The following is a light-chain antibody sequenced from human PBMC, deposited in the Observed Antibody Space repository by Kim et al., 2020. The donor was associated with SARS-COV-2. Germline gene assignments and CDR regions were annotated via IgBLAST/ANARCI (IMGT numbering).Light chain of an antibody. J-gene: IGLJ3*02. CDR2: RNN. Sequence: GQRVNISCSGSNSNIGGNTVTWSQQLPGTAPNLLIYRNNQRPSGVPDRFSCSKSGASASLAISGLQSEDEADYYCAAWDDSLNAWVFGGGTQLTVL. CDR1: NSNIGGNT. V-gene: IGLV1-44*01. CDR3: AAWDDSLNAWV.